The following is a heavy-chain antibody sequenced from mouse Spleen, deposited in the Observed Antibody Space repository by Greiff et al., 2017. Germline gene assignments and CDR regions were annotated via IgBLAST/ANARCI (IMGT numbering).Heavy chain of an antibody. CDR1: GFTFSDYG. CDR2: ISSGSSTI. J-gene: IGHJ4*01. CDR3: ARIGNSYYYAMDY. Sequence: EVKVVESGGGLVKPGGSLKLSCAASGFTFSDYGMHWVRQAPEKGLEWVAYISSGSSTIYYADTVKGRFTISRDNAKNTLFLQMTSLRSEDTAMYYCARIGNSYYYAMDYWGQGTSVTVSS. D-gene: IGHD2-1*01. V-gene: IGHV5-17*01.